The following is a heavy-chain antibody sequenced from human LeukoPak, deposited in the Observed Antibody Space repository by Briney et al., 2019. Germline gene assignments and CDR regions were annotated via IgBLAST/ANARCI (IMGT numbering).Heavy chain of an antibody. J-gene: IGHJ4*02. D-gene: IGHD3-10*01. V-gene: IGHV1-8*01. Sequence: GASVKVSCKASGYTFTSYDINWVRQATGQGLEWMGWMNPNSGNTGYAQKFQGRVTMTRNTSISTAYMELSSLRSEDTAVYYCARYPRIGSGSYYKGGYWGQGTLVTVSS. CDR2: MNPNSGNT. CDR1: GYTFTSYD. CDR3: ARYPRIGSGSYYKGGY.